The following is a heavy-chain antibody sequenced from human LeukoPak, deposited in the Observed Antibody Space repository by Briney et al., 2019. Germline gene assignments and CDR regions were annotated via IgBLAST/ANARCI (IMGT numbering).Heavy chain of an antibody. Sequence: GGSLRLSCTTSGFTFGDYAVSWVRQAPGKGLEWVGFFRSKAYGGTTDYAASVKGRFTVSRDDPKGVAYLQMNSLRADDTAVYYCARSPSERGGHCSSVTCPYYYMDVWGKGTTVTVSS. CDR3: ARSPSERGGHCSSVTCPYYYMDV. D-gene: IGHD2-2*01. V-gene: IGHV3-49*04. J-gene: IGHJ6*03. CDR2: FRSKAYGGTT. CDR1: GFTFGDYA.